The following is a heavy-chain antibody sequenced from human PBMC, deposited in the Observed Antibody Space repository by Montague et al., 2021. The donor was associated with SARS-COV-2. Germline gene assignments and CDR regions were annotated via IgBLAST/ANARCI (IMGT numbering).Heavy chain of an antibody. J-gene: IGHJ4*02. V-gene: IGHV3-30*09. D-gene: IGHD6-19*01. CDR2: ITYDGSNK. CDR3: ARASLSKARIAVAGATVY. CDR1: GFTFNNYA. Sequence: SLRLSCAASGFTFNNYAMHWVRQAPGKGLEWVAIITYDGSNKYYADSVKGRFAISRDNSKNTLYLQMNSLRAEDTAVYYYARASLSKARIAVAGATVYWGQGTLVTISS.